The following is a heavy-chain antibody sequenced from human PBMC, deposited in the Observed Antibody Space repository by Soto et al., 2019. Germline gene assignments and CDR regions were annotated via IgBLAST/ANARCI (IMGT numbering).Heavy chain of an antibody. Sequence: PSETLPLTCTVSGDAVSSVSYYLGWVRQPPGKGLEWIGNIYYTGHTFYNPSLKSRVSISVDTSKSQFSLNLTSVTAADTAVYFCGRQYDFWSTSYYTMDVSGPGTRITFS. CDR3: GRQYDFWSTSYYTMDV. D-gene: IGHD3-3*01. V-gene: IGHV4-39*01. CDR1: GDAVSSVSYY. J-gene: IGHJ6*02. CDR2: IYYTGHT.